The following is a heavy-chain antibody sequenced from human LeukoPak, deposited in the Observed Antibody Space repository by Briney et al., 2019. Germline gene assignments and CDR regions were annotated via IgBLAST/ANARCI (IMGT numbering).Heavy chain of an antibody. CDR3: ARDSEIRWLYK. Sequence: SETLSLTCSVSGVSMSDYYWGWIRQSPGEGLYWIGTVSHSGTTYYNPSLKSRATISIDTSKDQFSLRLRSVTAADTAVYYCARDSEIRWLYKWGQGILVTVSP. CDR1: GVSMSDYY. J-gene: IGHJ4*02. D-gene: IGHD3-10*01. CDR2: VSHSGTT. V-gene: IGHV4-38-2*02.